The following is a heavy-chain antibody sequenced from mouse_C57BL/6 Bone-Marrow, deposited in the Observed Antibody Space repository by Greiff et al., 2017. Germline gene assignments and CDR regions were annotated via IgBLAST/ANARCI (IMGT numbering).Heavy chain of an antibody. J-gene: IGHJ2*01. D-gene: IGHD2-3*01. CDR1: GYTFTGYW. CDR2: INPGSGGT. Sequence: QVQLQQSGAELMKPGASVKLSCKATGYTFTGYWIEWVKQRPGHGLAWIGVINPGSGGTNYNEKFKGKATLTADKSSSTAYMQLSSLTSEDSAVYFCARRRWLLQDYRGQGTTLTVSS. V-gene: IGHV1-54*01. CDR3: ARRRWLLQDY.